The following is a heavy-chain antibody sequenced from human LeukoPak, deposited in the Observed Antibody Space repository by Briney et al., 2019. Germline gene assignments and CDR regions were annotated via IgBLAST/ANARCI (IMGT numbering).Heavy chain of an antibody. CDR2: ISYDRSNK. D-gene: IGHD1-26*01. CDR3: ASDATYASTSGSYSYYFDY. CDR1: GFTFSSYA. V-gene: IGHV3-30-3*01. J-gene: IGHJ4*02. Sequence: PGRSLRLSCAASGFTFSSYAMHWVRQAPGKGLEWVAVISYDRSNKYYADSVKGRFTISRDNSKNTLYLQMNSLRAEDTAVFHCASDATYASTSGSYSYYFDYWGQGTLVTVSS.